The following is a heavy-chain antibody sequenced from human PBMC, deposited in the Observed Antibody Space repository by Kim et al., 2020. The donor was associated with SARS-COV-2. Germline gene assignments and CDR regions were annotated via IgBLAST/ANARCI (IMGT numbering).Heavy chain of an antibody. D-gene: IGHD1-1*01. Sequence: GGSLRLSCAASGFTFSSYGMHWVRQAPGKGLEWVAVISYDGSNKYYADSVKGRFTISRDNSKNTLYLQMNSLRAEDTAVYYCAKEPWPGTRYYFDYWGQGTLVTVSS. J-gene: IGHJ4*02. CDR2: ISYDGSNK. CDR1: GFTFSSYG. V-gene: IGHV3-30*18. CDR3: AKEPWPGTRYYFDY.